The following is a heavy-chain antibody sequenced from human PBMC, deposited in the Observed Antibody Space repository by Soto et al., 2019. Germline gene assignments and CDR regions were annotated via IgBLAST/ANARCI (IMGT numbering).Heavy chain of an antibody. CDR1: GYTFSDYY. D-gene: IGHD3-16*01. J-gene: IGHJ4*02. CDR3: AKSLGGYGDFPREYFDY. Sequence: ASVKVSCKASGYTFSDYYIHWVRQAPGQGLEWMGWINPNSGGTKYAPKFQGGVTMTRDTSITTAYMELSRLRADDTAVYYCAKSLGGYGDFPREYFDYWGQGTLVTVSS. CDR2: INPNSGGT. V-gene: IGHV1-2*02.